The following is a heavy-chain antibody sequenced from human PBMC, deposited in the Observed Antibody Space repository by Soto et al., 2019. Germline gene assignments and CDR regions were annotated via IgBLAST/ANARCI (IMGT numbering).Heavy chain of an antibody. CDR2: INHSGST. Sequence: SETLSLTCAVYGGSFSGYYWSWIRQPPGKGLEWIGEINHSGSTNYNPSLKSRVTISVDTSKNQFSLKLSSVTAADTAVYYCARANIVVVVAATPYGMDVWGQGTTVTVSS. D-gene: IGHD2-15*01. CDR1: GGSFSGYY. J-gene: IGHJ6*02. CDR3: ARANIVVVVAATPYGMDV. V-gene: IGHV4-34*01.